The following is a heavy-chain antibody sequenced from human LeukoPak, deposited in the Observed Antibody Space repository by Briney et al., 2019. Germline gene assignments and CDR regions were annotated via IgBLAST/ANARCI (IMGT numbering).Heavy chain of an antibody. CDR2: IIPIFGTA. J-gene: IGHJ1*01. CDR3: ARSYYDSSGYLQH. CDR1: GGTFSSYA. D-gene: IGHD3-22*01. V-gene: IGHV1-69*05. Sequence: SVKVSCKATGGTFSSYAISWVRQAPGQGLEWMGRIIPIFGTANYAQKFQGRVTITTDESTSTAYMELSSPRSEDTAVYYCARSYYDSSGYLQHWGQGTLVTVSS.